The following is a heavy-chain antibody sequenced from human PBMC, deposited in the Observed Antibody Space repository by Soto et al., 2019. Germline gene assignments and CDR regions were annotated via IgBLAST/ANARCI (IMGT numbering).Heavy chain of an antibody. CDR2: ISHGGTS. Sequence: QVQLQESGPGLVKPSGTLSLTCAVSGGSISSSNWWTWVPQSPGKGLEYIGEISHGGTSNSNPSLKSRVTLSVDKSKNHFSLTLTSVTAADTAVYYCARVVLTITRGAFDAWGQGTLVIVSS. CDR1: GGSISSSNW. CDR3: ARVVLTITRGAFDA. J-gene: IGHJ3*01. V-gene: IGHV4-4*02. D-gene: IGHD3-9*01.